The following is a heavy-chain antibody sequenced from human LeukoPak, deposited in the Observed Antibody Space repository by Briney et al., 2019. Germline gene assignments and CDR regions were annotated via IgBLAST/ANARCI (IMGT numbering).Heavy chain of an antibody. V-gene: IGHV3-30*02. CDR1: GFTFSSYG. CDR2: IRYDGSNK. D-gene: IGHD4-17*01. CDR3: ARNKPYGDYYHYYYYMDV. Sequence: GGSLRLSCAASGFTFSSYGMHWVRQAPGKGLEWVAFIRYDGSNKYYADSVKGRFTISRDNSKNTLYLQMNSLRAEDTAVYYCARNKPYGDYYHYYYYMDVWGKGTTVTISS. J-gene: IGHJ6*03.